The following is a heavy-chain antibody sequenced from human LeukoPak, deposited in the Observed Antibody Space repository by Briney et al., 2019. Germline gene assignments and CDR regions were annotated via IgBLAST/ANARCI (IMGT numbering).Heavy chain of an antibody. CDR1: GFTFSSYS. D-gene: IGHD6-13*01. Sequence: GGSLRLSCAASGFTFSSYSMNWVRQAPGKGLEWVSYISSSTSTIYYAGSVKGRFTISRDNAKNSLYLQMNSLRAEDTAVYYCARVNHVAAAGRPLVGCYFDYWGQGTLVTVSS. J-gene: IGHJ4*02. CDR3: ARVNHVAAAGRPLVGCYFDY. CDR2: ISSSTSTI. V-gene: IGHV3-48*01.